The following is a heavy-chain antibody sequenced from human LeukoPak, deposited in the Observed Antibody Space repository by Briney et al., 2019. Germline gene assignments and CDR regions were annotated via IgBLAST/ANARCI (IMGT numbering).Heavy chain of an antibody. CDR3: ARCGAAVTTHFSH. D-gene: IGHD4-17*01. V-gene: IGHV1-18*01. Sequence: GASVKVSCKAFGYSFSIYGITWARQAPGQGLEYLGWISASDGTTNYAQKVQDRVTMTTDTSTSTAYLELRSLRSEDTAVYYCARCGAAVTTHFSHWGQGTLVTVSS. J-gene: IGHJ4*02. CDR1: GYSFSIYG. CDR2: ISASDGTT.